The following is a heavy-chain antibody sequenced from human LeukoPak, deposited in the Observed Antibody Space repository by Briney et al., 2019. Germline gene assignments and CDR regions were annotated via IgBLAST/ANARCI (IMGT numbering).Heavy chain of an antibody. V-gene: IGHV4-59*01. CDR2: IYYSGTT. CDR1: GGSISSYY. J-gene: IGHJ6*03. Sequence: SETLSLTCTVSGGSISSYYWGWIRQPPGKGLGWNGYIYYSGTTNYNPSLKSRVTISVDTSKNQFSLKLSSVTAADTAVYYCARDWGVSARPGYMDVWGKGTTVTVSS. CDR3: ARDWGVSARPGYMDV. D-gene: IGHD6-6*01.